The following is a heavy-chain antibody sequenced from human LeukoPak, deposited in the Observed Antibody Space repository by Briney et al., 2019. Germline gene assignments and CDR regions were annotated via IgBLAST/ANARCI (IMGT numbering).Heavy chain of an antibody. V-gene: IGHV4-59*01. J-gene: IGHJ4*02. CDR2: IYYSGST. Sequence: SETLSLTCTVSGGSISSYYWSWIRQPPGKGLEWIGYIYYSGSTNYNPSLKSRVTISVDTPKNQFSLKLSSVTAADTAVYYCARVISYYYGSGSYYAPPYYFDYWGQGTLVTVSS. D-gene: IGHD3-10*01. CDR1: GGSISSYY. CDR3: ARVISYYYGSGSYYAPPYYFDY.